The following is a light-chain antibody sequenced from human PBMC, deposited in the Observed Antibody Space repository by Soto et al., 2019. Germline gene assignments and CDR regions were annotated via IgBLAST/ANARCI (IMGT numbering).Light chain of an antibody. CDR1: QTISRY. Sequence: DIQMTHSPASLAASVGDKVTITCRASQTISRYLNWYRQKPGKAPELLIYATSTLQSGVPSRFSGSGSGTDFTLTITSLQAEDFATYYCQQSYSNMYTFGQATRLEIK. V-gene: IGKV1-39*01. J-gene: IGKJ5*01. CDR2: ATS. CDR3: QQSYSNMYT.